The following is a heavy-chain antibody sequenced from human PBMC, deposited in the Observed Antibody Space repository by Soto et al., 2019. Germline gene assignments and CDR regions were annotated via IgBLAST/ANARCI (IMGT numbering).Heavy chain of an antibody. CDR3: ARSTKPRGTPQRGLNWFDP. Sequence: ETLSLTCTVSGGSISSYYWSWIRQPPGKGLEWIGYIYYSGSTNYNPSLKSRVTISVDTSKNQFSLKLSSVTAADTAVYYCARSTKPRGTPQRGLNWFDPWGQGTLVTVSS. CDR2: IYYSGST. J-gene: IGHJ5*02. D-gene: IGHD1-7*01. CDR1: GGSISSYY. V-gene: IGHV4-59*08.